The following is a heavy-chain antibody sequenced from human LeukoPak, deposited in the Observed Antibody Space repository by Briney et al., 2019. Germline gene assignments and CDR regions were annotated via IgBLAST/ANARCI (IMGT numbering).Heavy chain of an antibody. D-gene: IGHD2-21*02. CDR3: ARVLPDQHTVTAICDY. V-gene: IGHV3-21*01. CDR1: GFTFSSYS. J-gene: IGHJ4*02. Sequence: PGGSLRLSCAASGFTFSSYSMNWVRQAPGKGLEWVSSISSSSSYIYYADSVKGRFTISRDDAKNSLYLQMNSLRAEDTAVYYCARVLPDQHTVTAICDYWGQGTLVTVSS. CDR2: ISSSSSYI.